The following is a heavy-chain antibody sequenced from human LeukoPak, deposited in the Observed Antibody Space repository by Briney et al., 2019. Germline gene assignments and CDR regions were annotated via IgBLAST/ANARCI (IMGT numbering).Heavy chain of an antibody. CDR3: ATEGYYGSGSWSYGMDV. J-gene: IGHJ6*02. CDR1: GYTLTELS. V-gene: IGHV1-24*01. CDR2: FDPQDGET. D-gene: IGHD3-10*01. Sequence: GASVKVSCKVSGYTLTELSMHWVRQAPGKGLEWMGGFDPQDGETIYAQKFQGRVTLTEDTSTDAVYMELRSLRSEDTAVYYCATEGYYGSGSWSYGMDVWGQGTTVTVSS.